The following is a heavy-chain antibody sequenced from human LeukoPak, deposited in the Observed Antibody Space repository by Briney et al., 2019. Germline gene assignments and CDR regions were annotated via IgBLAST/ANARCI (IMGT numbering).Heavy chain of an antibody. Sequence: GGSLRLSCAASGFTFSSYWMSWVRQAPGKGLEWVANIKQDGSEKYYVDSVKGRFTISRDNAKNSLYLQMNSLRAEDTALYYCAKEGGYSYGYYFDYWGQGTLVTVSS. CDR3: AKEGGYSYGYYFDY. V-gene: IGHV3-7*03. CDR1: GFTFSSYW. CDR2: IKQDGSEK. J-gene: IGHJ4*02. D-gene: IGHD5-18*01.